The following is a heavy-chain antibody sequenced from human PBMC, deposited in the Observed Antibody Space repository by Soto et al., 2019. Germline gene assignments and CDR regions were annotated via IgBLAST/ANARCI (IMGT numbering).Heavy chain of an antibody. CDR1: GFTFSSYG. J-gene: IGHJ4*02. V-gene: IGHV3-30*18. Sequence: PGGSLRLSCAASGFTFSSYGMHWVRQAPGKGLEWVAVISYDGSNKYYADSVKGRFTISRDNSKNTLYLQMNSLRAEDTAVYYCAKPYSNSQFDYWGQGTLVTVSS. D-gene: IGHD4-4*01. CDR3: AKPYSNSQFDY. CDR2: ISYDGSNK.